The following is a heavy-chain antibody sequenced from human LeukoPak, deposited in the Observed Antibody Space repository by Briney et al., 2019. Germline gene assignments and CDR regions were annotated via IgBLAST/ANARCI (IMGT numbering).Heavy chain of an antibody. CDR1: GYSLTSSW. D-gene: IGHD3-22*01. CDR2: IYPGDSDT. CDR3: ARRDSSGYYYFDY. J-gene: IGHJ4*02. Sequence: PGESLKISCKGSGYSLTSSWIGWVRQTPGKGLEWMGIIYPGDSDTRYSPSFQGQVTISADKSISTAYLQWSSLKASDTAMYYCARRDSSGYYYFDYWGQGTLVTVSS. V-gene: IGHV5-51*01.